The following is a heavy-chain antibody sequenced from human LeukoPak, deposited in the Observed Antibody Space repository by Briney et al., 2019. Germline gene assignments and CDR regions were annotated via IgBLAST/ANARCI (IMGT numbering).Heavy chain of an antibody. CDR1: GGSFSGFY. Sequence: SETLSLTCAVHGGSFSGFYWTWMRQPPGKGLEWIGENTHDGRTSYNPSFESRATISVDTSNYQFSLNLNSLTAADTAVYFCARGLGEGYPDHWGQGTLVTVSS. D-gene: IGHD5-24*01. V-gene: IGHV4-34*01. J-gene: IGHJ4*02. CDR3: ARGLGEGYPDH. CDR2: NTHDGRT.